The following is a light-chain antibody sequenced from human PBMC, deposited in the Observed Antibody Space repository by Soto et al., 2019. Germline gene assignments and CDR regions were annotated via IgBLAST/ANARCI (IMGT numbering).Light chain of an antibody. J-gene: IGLJ3*02. V-gene: IGLV1-47*01. CDR1: RSNIGTNS. CDR2: KNN. CDR3: ATWDDSLSCLV. Sequence: QSVLTQPPSASANPGQRVTISCSGSRSNIGTNSVYWYQHLPGAAPKLLISKNNGRPSGVPDRFSGSKSGTSASLAISGVRSEDEADYYCATWDDSLSCLVFGGGTKLTVL.